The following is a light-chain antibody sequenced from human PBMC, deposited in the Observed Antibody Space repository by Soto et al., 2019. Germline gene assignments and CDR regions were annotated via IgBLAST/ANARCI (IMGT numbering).Light chain of an antibody. J-gene: IGLJ1*01. CDR3: SSYTSSSTLLDV. V-gene: IGLV2-14*01. CDR2: DVS. Sequence: QSVLTQPASVSGSPGQSITISCTGTSSDVGGYNYVSWYQQHPGKAPKLMIYDVSNRPSWVSNRFSGSKSGNTASLTISGLQAEDEADYYCSSYTSSSTLLDVFGTGTKLTVL. CDR1: SSDVGGYNY.